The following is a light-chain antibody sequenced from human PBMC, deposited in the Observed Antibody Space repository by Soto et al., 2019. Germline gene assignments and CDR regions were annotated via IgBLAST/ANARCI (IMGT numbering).Light chain of an antibody. CDR3: QQYGTPPFT. J-gene: IGKJ2*01. CDR2: GAS. CDR1: QRVISDY. V-gene: IGKV3-20*01. Sequence: EIVLTTSPGTLSLSPGEGATLSCGASQRVISDYLAWYQQKPGQPPRLLIFGASSRPTDIPDRFRGSGSGTDFTLTIARLEPEDFGVYYCQQYGTPPFTFGQVTKLEIK.